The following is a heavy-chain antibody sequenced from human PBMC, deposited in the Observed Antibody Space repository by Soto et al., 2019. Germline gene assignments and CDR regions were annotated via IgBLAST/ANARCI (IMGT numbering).Heavy chain of an antibody. CDR3: AGGLTTAASLDY. CDR1: GFTVSNNH. Sequence: VQLVESGGGLIQPGGSLRLSCAASGFTVSNNHMTWVRQAAGKGLELVSFVHGGGSTSYADSVKGRFTISRDNSKNTIYLQMDSLRAEDTAIYYCAGGLTTAASLDYWGRGTLVTVSS. V-gene: IGHV3-53*01. D-gene: IGHD3-9*01. J-gene: IGHJ4*02. CDR2: VHGGGST.